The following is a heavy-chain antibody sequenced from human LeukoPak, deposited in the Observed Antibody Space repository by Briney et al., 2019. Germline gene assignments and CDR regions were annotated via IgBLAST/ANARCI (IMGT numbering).Heavy chain of an antibody. CDR3: ARGDSSAGNWFDP. J-gene: IGHJ5*02. CDR2: ICTAGDT. CDR1: GFTFSSYD. Sequence: GGSLRLSCAASGFTFSSYDMHWVRQATGKGLEWVSAICTAGDTYYPGSVRGRFTISRENAKNSLYLQMNSLRAEDTAVYYCARGDSSAGNWFDPWGQGTLVTVSS. D-gene: IGHD6-19*01. V-gene: IGHV3-13*01.